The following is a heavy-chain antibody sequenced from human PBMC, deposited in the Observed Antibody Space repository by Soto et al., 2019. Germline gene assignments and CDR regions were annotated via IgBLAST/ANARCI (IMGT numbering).Heavy chain of an antibody. CDR2: INHSGST. J-gene: IGHJ6*03. CDR3: ARGREQLVPPYYYYYYMDV. V-gene: IGHV4-34*01. Sequence: QPPGKGLEWIGEINHSGSTNYNPSLKSRVTISVDTSKNQFSLKLSSVTAADTAVYYCARGREQLVPPYYYYYYMDVWGKETTVTVSS. D-gene: IGHD6-6*01.